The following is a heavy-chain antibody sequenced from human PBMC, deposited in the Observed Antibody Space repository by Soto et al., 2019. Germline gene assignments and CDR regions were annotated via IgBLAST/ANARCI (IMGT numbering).Heavy chain of an antibody. CDR1: GDSIKSSY. V-gene: IGHV4-59*12. Sequence: SETLSLTCTVSGDSIKSSYWSWVRQPPGKGLEWIGYVYYTGTTNSNPSLKSRVTISVDTSKNQFSLKLSSVTAADTAVYYCARDSTRRGACDIWGQGTMVTVSS. J-gene: IGHJ3*02. D-gene: IGHD2-2*01. CDR3: ARDSTRRGACDI. CDR2: VYYTGTT.